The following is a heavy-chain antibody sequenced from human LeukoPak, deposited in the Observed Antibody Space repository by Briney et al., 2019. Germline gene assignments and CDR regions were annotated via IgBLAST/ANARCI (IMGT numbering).Heavy chain of an antibody. CDR3: ARDTGFGELLYGLFDY. Sequence: GGSLRLSCAASGFTFSSYGMHWVRQAPGKGLEWVAVIWYGGSNKYYADSVKGRFTISRDNSKNTLYLQMNSLRAEDTAVYYCARDTGFGELLYGLFDYWGQGTLVTVSS. J-gene: IGHJ4*02. D-gene: IGHD3-10*01. V-gene: IGHV3-33*01. CDR1: GFTFSSYG. CDR2: IWYGGSNK.